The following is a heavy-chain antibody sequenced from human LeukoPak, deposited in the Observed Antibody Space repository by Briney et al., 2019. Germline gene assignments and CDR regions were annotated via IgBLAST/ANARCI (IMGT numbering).Heavy chain of an antibody. CDR3: ARDQSEYSRSSGWFDP. J-gene: IGHJ5*02. D-gene: IGHD6-6*01. CDR1: GYTFTSYG. Sequence: GASVKVSCKASGYTFTSYGISWVRQAPGQGLEWMGWISAYNGNTNYAQKLQGRVTMTTDTSTSTAYMELRSLRSDDTAVYYCARDQSEYSRSSGWFDPWGQGTLVTVSS. CDR2: ISAYNGNT. V-gene: IGHV1-18*01.